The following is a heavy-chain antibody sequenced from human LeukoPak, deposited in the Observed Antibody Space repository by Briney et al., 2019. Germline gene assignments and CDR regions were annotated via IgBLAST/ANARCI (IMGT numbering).Heavy chain of an antibody. Sequence: PGGSLRLSCAASGFTVSSSYMSWVRQAPGKGLEWVSVIYSGGSTYYADSVKGRFAISRDNSKNTLYLQMNSLRAEDTAVYYCARVSGSYYYFDYWGQGTLVTASS. V-gene: IGHV3-53*01. J-gene: IGHJ4*02. CDR3: ARVSGSYYYFDY. CDR2: IYSGGST. D-gene: IGHD1-26*01. CDR1: GFTVSSSY.